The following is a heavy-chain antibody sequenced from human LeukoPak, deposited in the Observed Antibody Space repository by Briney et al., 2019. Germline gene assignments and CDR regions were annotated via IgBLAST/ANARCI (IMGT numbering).Heavy chain of an antibody. Sequence: ASVKVSCKASGYTFTSYGISWVRQAPGQGLEWMGWISAYNGNTNYAQKLQGRVTMTTDTSTSTAYMELRSLRSDDTAVYYCAREGRVLEWSYYFDYWGQGTLVTVSS. J-gene: IGHJ4*02. CDR2: ISAYNGNT. CDR3: AREGRVLEWSYYFDY. CDR1: GYTFTSYG. D-gene: IGHD3-3*01. V-gene: IGHV1-18*01.